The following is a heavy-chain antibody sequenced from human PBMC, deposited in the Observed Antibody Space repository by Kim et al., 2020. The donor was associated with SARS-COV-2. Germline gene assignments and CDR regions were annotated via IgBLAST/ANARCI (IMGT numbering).Heavy chain of an antibody. V-gene: IGHV4-31*03. Sequence: SETLSLTCTVSGGSISSGGYYWSWIRQHPGKGLEWIGYIYYSGSTYYNPSLKSRVTISVDTSKNQFSLKLSSVTAADTAVYYCARTQPLGYCSGGSCYLGWGCYMDVWGKGTTVTVSS. J-gene: IGHJ6*03. D-gene: IGHD2-15*01. CDR2: IYYSGST. CDR3: ARTQPLGYCSGGSCYLGWGCYMDV. CDR1: GGSISSGGYY.